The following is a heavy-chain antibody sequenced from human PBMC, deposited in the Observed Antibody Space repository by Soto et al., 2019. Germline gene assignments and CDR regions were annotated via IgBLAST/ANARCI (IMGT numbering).Heavy chain of an antibody. J-gene: IGHJ6*02. Sequence: HVQLVESGGGLVKPGGSLRLSCAASGFTFSDHYMSWIRQAPGMGLAWVAYISGSGFTIYNADSVKGRFTIPRDNAKNSLYLQMDSLRAEDTAVYYCARNTLSAAGSDNYGLDVWGRGTTVAVSS. CDR2: ISGSGFTI. V-gene: IGHV3-11*01. CDR3: ARNTLSAAGSDNYGLDV. D-gene: IGHD6-13*01. CDR1: GFTFSDHY.